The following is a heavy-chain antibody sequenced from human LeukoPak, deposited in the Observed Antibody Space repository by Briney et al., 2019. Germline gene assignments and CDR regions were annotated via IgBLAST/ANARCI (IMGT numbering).Heavy chain of an antibody. D-gene: IGHD4-23*01. CDR3: AKVPVATVAWLGNFDY. V-gene: IGHV3-23*01. CDR2: ISGSGGST. CDR1: GFTFSSYA. J-gene: IGHJ4*02. Sequence: PGGSLRLSCAASGFTFSSYAMSWVRQAPGKGLEWVSAISGSGGSTYYADSVKGRFTISRDNSKNTLYLQMNSLRAEDTAVYYCAKVPVATVAWLGNFDYWGQGTLVTVSS.